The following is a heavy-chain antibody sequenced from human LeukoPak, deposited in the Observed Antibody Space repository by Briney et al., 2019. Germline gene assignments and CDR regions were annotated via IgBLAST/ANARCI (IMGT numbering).Heavy chain of an antibody. CDR3: ARHLRSDGYNYALHY. Sequence: GESLKISCKGSGYSFTSYWIGWVRQMPGKGLEWMGIIYPGDSDARYSPSFQGQVTVSVDKSISTAYLQWSSLKASDTAMYYCARHLRSDGYNYALHYWGQGTLVTVSS. CDR1: GYSFTSYW. J-gene: IGHJ4*02. D-gene: IGHD5-24*01. V-gene: IGHV5-51*01. CDR2: IYPGDSDA.